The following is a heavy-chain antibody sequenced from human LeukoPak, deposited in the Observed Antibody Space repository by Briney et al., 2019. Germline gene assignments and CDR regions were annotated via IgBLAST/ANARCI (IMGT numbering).Heavy chain of an antibody. CDR1: GFTFSNAW. D-gene: IGHD4-17*01. J-gene: IGHJ4*02. Sequence: PGGSLRLSFASSGFTFSNAWMNWVRQAPGKGLEWVGRIKSKTDGWTTDYAAPVKGRFTISRDDSKNTLYLQMNSLKTEDTAVYYCVKEDHYGDYVQIDHWGQGTLVTVSS. CDR2: IKSKTDGWTT. V-gene: IGHV3-15*07. CDR3: VKEDHYGDYVQIDH.